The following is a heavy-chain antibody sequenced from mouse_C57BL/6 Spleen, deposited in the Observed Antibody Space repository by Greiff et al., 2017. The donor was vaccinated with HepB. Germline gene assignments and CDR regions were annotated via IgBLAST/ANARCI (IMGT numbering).Heavy chain of an antibody. J-gene: IGHJ3*01. CDR1: GYAFSSYW. CDR3: ARVGDYDVAWFAY. V-gene: IGHV1-80*01. D-gene: IGHD2-4*01. Sequence: VQLQQSGAELVKPGASVKISCKASGYAFSSYWMNWVKQRPGKGLEWIGQIYPGDGDTNYNGKFKGKATLTADKSSSTAYMQLSSLTSEDSAVYFCARVGDYDVAWFAYWGQGTLVTVSA. CDR2: IYPGDGDT.